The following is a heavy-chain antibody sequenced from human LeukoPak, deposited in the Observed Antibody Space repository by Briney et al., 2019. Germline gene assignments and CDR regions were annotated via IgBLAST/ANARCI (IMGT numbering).Heavy chain of an antibody. J-gene: IGHJ4*02. D-gene: IGHD6-13*01. CDR2: MNPNNGNT. Sequence: WASVKVSWKASGYTFTSYDINWVRQATGQGLEWMGWMNPNNGNTNYAQKLQGRVTMTTDTSTSTAYMELRSLRSDDTAVYYCARDGGSSWRPAYYFDYWGQGTLVTVSS. V-gene: IGHV1-18*01. CDR3: ARDGGSSWRPAYYFDY. CDR1: GYTFTSYD.